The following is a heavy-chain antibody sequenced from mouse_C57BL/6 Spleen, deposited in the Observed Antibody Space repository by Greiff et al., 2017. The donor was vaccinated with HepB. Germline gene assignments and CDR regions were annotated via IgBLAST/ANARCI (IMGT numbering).Heavy chain of an antibody. CDR3: ARFYYDYDRYFDY. CDR1: GYTFTSYW. D-gene: IGHD2-4*01. V-gene: IGHV1-64*01. J-gene: IGHJ2*01. Sequence: QVQLQQPGAELVKPGASVKLSCKASGYTFTSYWMHWVKQRPGQGLEWIGMIHPNSGSINYNEKFKSKATLTVDKSSSTAYMQLSSLTSEDSAVYYCARFYYDYDRYFDYWGQGTTLTVSS. CDR2: IHPNSGSI.